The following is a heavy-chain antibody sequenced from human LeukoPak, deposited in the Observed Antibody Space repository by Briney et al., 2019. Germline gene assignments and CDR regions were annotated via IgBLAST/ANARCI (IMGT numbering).Heavy chain of an antibody. Sequence: GGSLRLSCTAAGFTFSDYAMTWVRQAPGKWLEWVSSIGSVNGDIYYAESVSGRVTISRDNTTNSLYLQMHSLRIKDAALYHXXXXXXXXPXTATXFKPIAYCGQATLVTASS. V-gene: IGHV3-21*06. CDR1: GFTFSDYA. J-gene: IGHJ4*02. CDR3: XXXXXXXPXTATXFKPIAY. CDR2: IGSVNGDI.